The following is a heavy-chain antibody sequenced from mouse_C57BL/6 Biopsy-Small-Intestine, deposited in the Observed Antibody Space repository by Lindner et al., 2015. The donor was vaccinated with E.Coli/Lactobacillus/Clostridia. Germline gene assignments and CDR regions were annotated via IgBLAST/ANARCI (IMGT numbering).Heavy chain of an antibody. CDR3: ARYTTTMMDY. V-gene: IGHV1S135*01. Sequence: VQLQESGPELVKPGASVKMSCKASGYSFTGYNMHWVKQSHGKSLEWIGYIDPYNGATSYNQKFKGKATLTVDKSSSTAYMRLNSLTSEDSAVYYCARYTTTMMDYWGQGTSVTVSS. D-gene: IGHD2-4*01. J-gene: IGHJ4*01. CDR2: IDPYNGAT. CDR1: GYSFTGYN.